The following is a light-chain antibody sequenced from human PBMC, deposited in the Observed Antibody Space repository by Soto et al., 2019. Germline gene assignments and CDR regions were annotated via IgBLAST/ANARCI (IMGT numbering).Light chain of an antibody. V-gene: IGKV1-9*01. CDR2: AAS. CDR1: QGISSY. J-gene: IGKJ5*01. CDR3: QQLNSYPIP. Sequence: DIQLTQSPSFLSASVGDRVTITCRASQGISSYLAWYQQKPGNAPKLLIYAASTLQSGVPSRFRGSGSGTELTLTISSLQPEDFATYYCQQLNSYPIPFGQGTRLEIK.